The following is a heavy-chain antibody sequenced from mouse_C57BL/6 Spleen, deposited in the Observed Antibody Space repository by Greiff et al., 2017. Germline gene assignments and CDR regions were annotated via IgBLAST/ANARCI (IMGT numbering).Heavy chain of an antibody. CDR3: ARPYDYDGYYDAMDY. D-gene: IGHD2-4*01. CDR2: INPYNGGT. V-gene: IGHV1-19*01. CDR1: GYTFTDYY. J-gene: IGHJ4*01. Sequence: EVKLQESGPVLVKPGASVKMSCKASGYTFTDYYMNWVKQSHGKSLEWIGVINPYNGGTSYNQKFKGKATLTVDKSSSTAYMELNSLTSEDSAVYYGARPYDYDGYYDAMDYWGQGTSVTVSA.